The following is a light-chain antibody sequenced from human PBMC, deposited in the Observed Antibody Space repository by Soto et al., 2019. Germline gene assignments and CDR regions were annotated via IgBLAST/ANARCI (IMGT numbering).Light chain of an antibody. V-gene: IGKV1-39*01. J-gene: IGKJ2*01. Sequence: DIQMTQSPSSLSASVGDRVTITCRASQSISSYLNWYQQKPGKAPKLLIYAASSLQSGVPSRFSGSGSGTDFTLTISSLQHEDFATYYCQQSYSTPYTFGQGNNLEIK. CDR1: QSISSY. CDR2: AAS. CDR3: QQSYSTPYT.